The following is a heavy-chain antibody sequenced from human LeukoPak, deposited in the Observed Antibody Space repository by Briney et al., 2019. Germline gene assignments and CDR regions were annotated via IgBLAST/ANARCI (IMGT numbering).Heavy chain of an antibody. J-gene: IGHJ4*02. V-gene: IGHV3-23*01. Sequence: GGSLRLSCAASGFTFTSYAMSWVRPAPGKGREWVSAISGSGGSTYYADSGKGRFTISRDNSTNTLYLQMNSLRAEDTAVYYCAKDDVIAIAVAGIDYWGQGTLVTVSS. CDR1: GFTFTSYA. D-gene: IGHD6-19*01. CDR3: AKDDVIAIAVAGIDY. CDR2: ISGSGGST.